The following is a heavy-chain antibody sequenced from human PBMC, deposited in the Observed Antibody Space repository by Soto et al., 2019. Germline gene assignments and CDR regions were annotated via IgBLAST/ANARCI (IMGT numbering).Heavy chain of an antibody. D-gene: IGHD4-17*01. CDR1: GGSISSDSHY. CDR2: IYYNGYT. Sequence: QVQLQESGPGLVKFSQTLSLTCTVSGGSISSDSHYWNWIRQHPGKGLEWIGYIYYNGYTYYNPSLKSRVSXSXDXXENQFSLKLSSVTAADTAIYYCASGKYGDISNFDYWGQGILVTVSS. J-gene: IGHJ4*02. V-gene: IGHV4-31*03. CDR3: ASGKYGDISNFDY.